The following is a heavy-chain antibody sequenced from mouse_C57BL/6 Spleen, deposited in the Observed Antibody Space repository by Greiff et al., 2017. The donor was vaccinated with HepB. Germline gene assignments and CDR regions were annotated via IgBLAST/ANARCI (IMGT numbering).Heavy chain of an antibody. CDR3: ARTLRLPYYAMDY. CDR1: GYAFSSYW. J-gene: IGHJ4*01. D-gene: IGHD3-2*02. Sequence: QVQLKESGAELVKPGASVKISCKASGYAFSSYWMNWVKQRPGKGLEWIGQIYPGDGDTNYNGKFKGKATLTADKSSSTAYMQLSSLTSEDSAVYFCARTLRLPYYAMDYWGQGTSVTVSS. V-gene: IGHV1-80*01. CDR2: IYPGDGDT.